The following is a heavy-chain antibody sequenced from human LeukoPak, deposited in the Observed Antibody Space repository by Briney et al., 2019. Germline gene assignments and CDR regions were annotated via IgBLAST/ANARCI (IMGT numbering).Heavy chain of an antibody. V-gene: IGHV1-2*02. Sequence: GASVKVSCKASGYSFTDKYMHWVRPAPGQGLEWMGWINPNSGGTNYAQKFQGRVTMTTDTSMSTAYMELSRLTSEDMAVYYCARDGCSGGSCYHVPIYYFDYWGQGTLVTVSS. J-gene: IGHJ4*02. CDR2: INPNSGGT. CDR3: ARDGCSGGSCYHVPIYYFDY. D-gene: IGHD2-15*01. CDR1: GYSFTDKY.